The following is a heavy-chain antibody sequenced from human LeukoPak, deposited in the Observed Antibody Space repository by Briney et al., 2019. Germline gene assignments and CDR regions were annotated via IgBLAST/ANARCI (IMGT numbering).Heavy chain of an antibody. CDR3: ARGIAVAGGSYYYYYMDV. D-gene: IGHD6-19*01. Sequence: SETLSLTCTVSGGSINSSSYYWGWIRQPPGKGLEWIGSIYYSGSTYYNPSLKSRVTISVDTSKNQFSLKLSSVTAADTAVYYCARGIAVAGGSYYYYYMDVWGKGTTVTISS. J-gene: IGHJ6*03. CDR1: GGSINSSSYY. V-gene: IGHV4-39*01. CDR2: IYYSGST.